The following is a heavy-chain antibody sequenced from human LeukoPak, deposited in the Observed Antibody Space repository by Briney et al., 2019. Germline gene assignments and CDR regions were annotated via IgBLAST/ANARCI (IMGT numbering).Heavy chain of an antibody. CDR3: AKDPSSGWYAPFDY. D-gene: IGHD6-19*01. CDR2: ISGSAGST. V-gene: IGHV3-23*01. Sequence: GGSLRLSCAASGFTFSNYDMSWVRQAPGKGLEWVSAISGSAGSTYYADSVKGRFTISRDNSKNTLYLQMNSLRAEDTAVYYCAKDPSSGWYAPFDYWGQGTLVTVSS. J-gene: IGHJ4*02. CDR1: GFTFSNYD.